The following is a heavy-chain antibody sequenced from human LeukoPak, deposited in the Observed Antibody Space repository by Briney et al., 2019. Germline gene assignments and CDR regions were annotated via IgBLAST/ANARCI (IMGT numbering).Heavy chain of an antibody. CDR3: ARDDGYQADDY. D-gene: IGHD5-24*01. CDR1: GFTFSSYG. Sequence: GGSLRLPCAASGFTFSSYGMHWVRQAPGKGLEWVAVIWYDGSNKYYADSVKGRFTISRDNSKNTLYLQMNSLRAEDTAVYYCARDDGYQADDYWGQGTLVTVSS. CDR2: IWYDGSNK. V-gene: IGHV3-33*08. J-gene: IGHJ4*02.